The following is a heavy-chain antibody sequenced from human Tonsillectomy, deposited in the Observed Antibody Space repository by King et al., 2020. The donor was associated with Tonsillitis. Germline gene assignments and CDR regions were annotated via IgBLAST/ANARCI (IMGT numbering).Heavy chain of an antibody. D-gene: IGHD3-3*01. V-gene: IGHV3-23*04. J-gene: IGHJ4*02. CDR2: ISDSGGST. CDR3: AKDSPRSLEWLFAQTLTY. CDR1: GFTFSSYA. Sequence: VQLVQSGGDLVQPGGSLRLSCAASGFTFSSYAMSWVRQAPGKGLEWVSAISDSGGSTYYADSVKGRFTISRDNSKNTLYLQMNSLRAEDTAVYYCAKDSPRSLEWLFAQTLTYWGQGTLVTVSS.